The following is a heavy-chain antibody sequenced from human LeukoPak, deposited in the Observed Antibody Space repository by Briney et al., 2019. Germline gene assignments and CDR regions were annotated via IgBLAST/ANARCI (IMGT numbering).Heavy chain of an antibody. J-gene: IGHJ4*02. Sequence: SETLSLTCTVSGDSISNSSSYWGWIRQPPGKGLEWIGSIYYSGSTYYNPSLKSRVTISVDTSKSQFSLKLNSVTAADTAVYYCARHTVWVGYDWGQGTLVTVSS. CDR1: GDSISNSSSY. V-gene: IGHV4-39*01. CDR2: IYYSGST. CDR3: ARHTVWVGYD. D-gene: IGHD5-12*01.